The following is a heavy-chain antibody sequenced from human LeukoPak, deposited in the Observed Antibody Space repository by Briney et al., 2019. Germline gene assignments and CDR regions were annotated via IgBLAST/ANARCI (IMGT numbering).Heavy chain of an antibody. V-gene: IGHV1-46*01. CDR2: INPSGGST. CDR1: GYTFTLYY. Sequence: ASVKVACEASGYTFTLYYMHWVRQAPGQGLEWMGTINPSGGSTHYAQRCQGRVTMTRDTSTSTVNMELSSLRSEDTAVYYCARGYCSSTSCYAWFDPWGQGTLVTVSS. D-gene: IGHD2-2*01. CDR3: ARGYCSSTSCYAWFDP. J-gene: IGHJ5*02.